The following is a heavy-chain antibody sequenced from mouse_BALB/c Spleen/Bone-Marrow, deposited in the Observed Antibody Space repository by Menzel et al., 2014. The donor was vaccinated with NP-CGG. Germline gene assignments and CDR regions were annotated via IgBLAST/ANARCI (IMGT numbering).Heavy chain of an antibody. J-gene: IGHJ3*01. CDR1: GYSFTSYW. Sequence: QVQLQQSGAELVRPGASVKLSCKASGYSFTSYWMNWVKQRPGQGLEWIGMIRPSGTETRLNQRFKDKATLTVDKSSSTAYMQLSSPTSEDSAVYYCARLEGNYGSTFAYWGQGTLVTVSA. CDR3: ARLEGNYGSTFAY. D-gene: IGHD1-1*01. CDR2: IRPSGTET. V-gene: IGHV1-61*01.